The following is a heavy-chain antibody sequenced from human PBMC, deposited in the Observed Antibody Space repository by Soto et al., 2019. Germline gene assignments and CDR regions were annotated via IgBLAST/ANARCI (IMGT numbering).Heavy chain of an antibody. Sequence: QVHLVESGGGVVQPGRSPRLSCVASGFTFSNYGMHWVRQAPGKGLEWVAVISYDGSNKYYADSVKGRFTISRDNSKNTLYLQMTSLRTEDTALYYCAKLDEGGLQYAYYAMDVWGQGTPVTVSS. CDR3: AKLDEGGLQYAYYAMDV. CDR1: GFTFSNYG. CDR2: ISYDGSNK. D-gene: IGHD2-15*01. V-gene: IGHV3-30*18. J-gene: IGHJ6*02.